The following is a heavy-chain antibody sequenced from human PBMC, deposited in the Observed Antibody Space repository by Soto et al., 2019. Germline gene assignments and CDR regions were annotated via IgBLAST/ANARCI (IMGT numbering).Heavy chain of an antibody. D-gene: IGHD3-3*01. Sequence: ASVKVSCKASRYTFTAYYIHWVRQAPGQGLEWMGWIKPNSGATNYAQKFKDRVTMTRDTSIRKAYVDLSRLKYDDTAVYYCARNFWSETNWFDPWGKGTLVTVSS. CDR2: IKPNSGAT. J-gene: IGHJ5*02. CDR1: RYTFTAYY. V-gene: IGHV1-2*02. CDR3: ARNFWSETNWFDP.